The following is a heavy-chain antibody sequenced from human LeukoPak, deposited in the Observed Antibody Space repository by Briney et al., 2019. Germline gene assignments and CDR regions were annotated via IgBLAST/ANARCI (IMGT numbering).Heavy chain of an antibody. Sequence: SETLSLTCTVSGGSISSGGYYWSWIRQPPGKGREWIGYIYHSGSSYYNPSLKSRVTISVDRSKNQFSLKLSSVTAADTAVYYCARDRYYSNYVFGYWGQGTLVTVSS. V-gene: IGHV4-30-2*01. CDR1: GGSISSGGYY. CDR2: IYHSGSS. J-gene: IGHJ4*02. CDR3: ARDRYYSNYVFGY. D-gene: IGHD4-11*01.